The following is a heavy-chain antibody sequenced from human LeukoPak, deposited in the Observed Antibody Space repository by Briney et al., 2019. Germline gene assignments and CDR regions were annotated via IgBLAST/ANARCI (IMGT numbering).Heavy chain of an antibody. Sequence: PGGSLRLSCAASGFTFSSYAMHWVRQAPGKGLEWVTFISYDGSTKTYADSVKGRFTISTDTSKSTLYLQMNSLRAEDTAVYYCAKSDYSKKFDYWGQGTLVTVSS. J-gene: IGHJ4*02. CDR1: GFTFSSYA. V-gene: IGHV3-30*02. D-gene: IGHD4-11*01. CDR2: ISYDGSTK. CDR3: AKSDYSKKFDY.